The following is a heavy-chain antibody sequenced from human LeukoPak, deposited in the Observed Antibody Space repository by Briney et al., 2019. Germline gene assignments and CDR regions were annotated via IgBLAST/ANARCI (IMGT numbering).Heavy chain of an antibody. J-gene: IGHJ4*02. CDR3: ARLDIVAIVGATGFDY. CDR1: GYTFTGYY. V-gene: IGHV1-2*02. Sequence: ASVTVSCKASGYTFTGYYMNWVRQAPGQGLEWMGWINPNSGGTNYAQKFQGRVTITRDTSISTAYMELSRLRSDDTAVYYCARLDIVAIVGATGFDYWGQGTLVTVSS. CDR2: INPNSGGT. D-gene: IGHD2-15*01.